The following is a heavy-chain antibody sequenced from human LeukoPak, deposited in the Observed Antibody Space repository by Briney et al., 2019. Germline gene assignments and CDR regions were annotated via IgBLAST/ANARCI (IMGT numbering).Heavy chain of an antibody. Sequence: GGSLRLSCAASGFTFSSYAMSWVRQAPGKGLELVSAISGSGGSTYYADSVKGRFTISRDNSKNTLYLQMNSLRAEDTAVYYCAKRRGLELTYYYYMDVWGRGTTVTVSS. CDR2: ISGSGGST. CDR1: GFTFSSYA. J-gene: IGHJ6*03. D-gene: IGHD1-7*01. CDR3: AKRRGLELTYYYYMDV. V-gene: IGHV3-23*01.